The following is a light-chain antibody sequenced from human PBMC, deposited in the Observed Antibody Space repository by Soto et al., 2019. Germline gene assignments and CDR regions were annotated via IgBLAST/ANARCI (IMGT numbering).Light chain of an antibody. CDR1: SSNIGAGSG. V-gene: IGLV1-40*01. CDR2: NDN. CDR3: QSYDSSLSGYV. Sequence: QSALAQPPSVSGAPGQRVTISCTGSSSNIGAGSGVHWYQQLPGTAPKLLIYNDNKRPSGVPDRFSGSKSGTSASLAITGLQAEDEADYYCQSYDSSLSGYVFGTRTKVTVL. J-gene: IGLJ1*01.